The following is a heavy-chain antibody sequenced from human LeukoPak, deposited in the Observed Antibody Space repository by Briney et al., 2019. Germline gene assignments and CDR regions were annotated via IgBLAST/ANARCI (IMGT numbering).Heavy chain of an antibody. CDR1: GSSISSGGYY. V-gene: IGHV4-31*03. Sequence: SQTLSLTCTVSGSSISSGGYYWSWIRQHPGKGLEWIGYIYYSGSTYYNPSLKSRVTISVDTSKNQFSLKLSSVTAADTAVYYCARVVGAPREYYFDYWGQGTLVTVSS. D-gene: IGHD1-26*01. CDR2: IYYSGST. CDR3: ARVVGAPREYYFDY. J-gene: IGHJ4*02.